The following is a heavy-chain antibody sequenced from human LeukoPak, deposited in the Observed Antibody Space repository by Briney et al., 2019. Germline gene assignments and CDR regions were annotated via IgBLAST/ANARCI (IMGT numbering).Heavy chain of an antibody. CDR2: IYYTGT. Sequence: SETLSLTCTVSGGSVSDYYWSWLRQSPGKGLEWIGYIYYTGTSYNPSLKSRVTISADTSKNQFSLNLSSVTAADTAVYYGASRKLGNDYWGQGTLVTVSS. D-gene: IGHD7-27*01. V-gene: IGHV4-59*02. CDR1: GGSVSDYY. CDR3: ASRKLGNDY. J-gene: IGHJ4*02.